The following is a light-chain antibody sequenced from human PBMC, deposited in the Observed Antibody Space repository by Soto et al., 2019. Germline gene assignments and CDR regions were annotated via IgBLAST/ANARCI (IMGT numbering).Light chain of an antibody. J-gene: IGLJ1*01. CDR1: SSDVGKYNY. Sequence: QSALTQPASVSGSPGQSITISCTGTSSDVGKYNYVSWYQQHPAKAPKLMIFEVSNRPSGISNRFSGSKSGNTASLTISGLQAEDEADYYCSSYTSSSTYVFGPGTKVTVL. V-gene: IGLV2-14*01. CDR3: SSYTSSSTYV. CDR2: EVS.